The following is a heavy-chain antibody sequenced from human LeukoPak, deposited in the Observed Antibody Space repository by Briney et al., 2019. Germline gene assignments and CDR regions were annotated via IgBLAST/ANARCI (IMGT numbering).Heavy chain of an antibody. J-gene: IGHJ5*02. V-gene: IGHV4-59*01. D-gene: IGHD2-15*01. CDR3: ARERYCSGGSCYSHWFDP. CDR2: IYYSGST. CDR1: GGSISNYY. Sequence: SETLSLTCTVSGGSISNYYWNRIRQPPGKGLEWIGYIYYSGSTNYNPSLKSRVTISVDTSENQFSLKLSSVTAADTAVYYCARERYCSGGSCYSHWFDPWGQGTLVTVSS.